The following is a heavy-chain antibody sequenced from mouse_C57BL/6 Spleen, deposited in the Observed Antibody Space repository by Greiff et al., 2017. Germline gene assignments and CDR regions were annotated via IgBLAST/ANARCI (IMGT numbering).Heavy chain of an antibody. V-gene: IGHV1-61*01. CDR1: GYTFTSYW. CDR3: ARGTAFAY. CDR2: IYPSDSAT. D-gene: IGHD3-3*01. Sequence: QVQLQQPGAELVRPGSSVKLSCKASGYTFTSYWMDWVKQRPGQGLEWIGNIYPSDSATHYNQKFKDKATLTVDKSSSTAYMQLSSLTSEDSSVYYCARGTAFAYWGQGTLVTVSA. J-gene: IGHJ3*01.